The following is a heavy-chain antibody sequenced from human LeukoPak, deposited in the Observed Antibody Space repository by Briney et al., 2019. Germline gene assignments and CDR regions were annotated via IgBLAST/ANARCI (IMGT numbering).Heavy chain of an antibody. CDR2: IRSKANSYAT. CDR1: GFTFSGSA. Sequence: GGSLRLSCAASGFTFSGSAMHWVRQASGKGLEWVGRIRSKANSYATAYAASVKGRFTISRDDSKNTAYLQMNSLKTEDTAVYYCTRHSDLTGKGQYYYYYYMDVWGKGTTVTVSS. CDR3: TRHSDLTGKGQYYYYYYMDV. V-gene: IGHV3-73*01. D-gene: IGHD1-20*01. J-gene: IGHJ6*03.